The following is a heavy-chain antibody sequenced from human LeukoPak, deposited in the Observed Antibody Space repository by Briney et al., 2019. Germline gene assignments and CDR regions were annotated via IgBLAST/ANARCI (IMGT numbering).Heavy chain of an antibody. CDR1: GGSISSYY. J-gene: IGHJ6*02. D-gene: IGHD1-1*01. CDR3: ARVSCNWNVCDYYYYGMDV. CDR2: IYTSGST. V-gene: IGHV4-4*07. Sequence: SETLSLTCTVSGGSISSYYWSWIRQPAGKGLEWIGRIYTSGSTNYNPSLKSRVTMSVDTSKNQFSLKLSSVTAADTAVYYCARVSCNWNVCDYYYYGMDVWGQGTTVTVSS.